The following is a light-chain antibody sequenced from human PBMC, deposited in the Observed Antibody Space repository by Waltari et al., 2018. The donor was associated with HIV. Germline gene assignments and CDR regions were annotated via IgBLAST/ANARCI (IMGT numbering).Light chain of an antibody. V-gene: IGKV1-33*01. CDR2: DTS. J-gene: IGKJ1*01. CDR3: QQSHFLCT. CDR1: QDIRHH. Sequence: DIQMTQSPVFLSSYIGDSVTSTCQASQDIRHHLNWSHKSPGKVPKLLIYDTSYLETGVSSRFSRSGSGTDYSLNISNLQPEDIGIFYCQQSHFLCTFGQGTKVEI.